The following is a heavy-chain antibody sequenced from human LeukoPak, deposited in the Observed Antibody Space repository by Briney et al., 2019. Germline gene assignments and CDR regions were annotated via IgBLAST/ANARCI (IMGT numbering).Heavy chain of an antibody. Sequence: SVKVSCKASGGTFSSYAISWLRQAPGQGLEWMGRIIPIFGTANYAQKFQGRVTITTDESTSTAYMELSSLRSEDTAVYYCAREQRDYYDSSGYYAGNWFDPWGQGTLVTVSS. CDR3: AREQRDYYDSSGYYAGNWFDP. J-gene: IGHJ5*02. CDR2: IIPIFGTA. CDR1: GGTFSSYA. D-gene: IGHD3-22*01. V-gene: IGHV1-69*05.